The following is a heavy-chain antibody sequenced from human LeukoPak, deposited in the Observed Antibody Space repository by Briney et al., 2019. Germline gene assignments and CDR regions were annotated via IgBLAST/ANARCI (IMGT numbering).Heavy chain of an antibody. CDR3: ARDRGSLGGFDY. CDR2: IYYSGTT. V-gene: IGHV4-59*01. CDR1: GGSISGYY. D-gene: IGHD3-16*01. Sequence: SETLSLTCTVSGGSISGYYWSWIRQPPGGGLEWIAYIYYSGTTNYNPSLKSRVTISVDTSKNQFSLKMSSVTAADTAVYYCARDRGSLGGFDYWGQGTLVTVSS. J-gene: IGHJ4*02.